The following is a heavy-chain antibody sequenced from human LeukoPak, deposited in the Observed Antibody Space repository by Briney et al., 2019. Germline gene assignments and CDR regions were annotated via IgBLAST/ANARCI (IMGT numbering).Heavy chain of an antibody. CDR3: ARRGESASYGDYRFDY. D-gene: IGHD4-17*01. J-gene: IGHJ4*02. CDR2: ISSGSGSI. V-gene: IGHV3-48*01. CDR1: GFSFSSYG. Sequence: GGSLRLSCAASGFSFSSYGMNWVRQAPGKGLEWISYISSGSGSIYYADSVKGRFTISRDNAKNSLYLQMNSLRAEDTAVYYCARRGESASYGDYRFDYWGQGTLVTVSS.